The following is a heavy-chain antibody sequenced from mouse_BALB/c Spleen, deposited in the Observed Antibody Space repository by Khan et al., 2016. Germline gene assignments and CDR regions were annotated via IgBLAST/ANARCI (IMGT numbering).Heavy chain of an antibody. CDR2: ISYDGTN. CDR3: SSDGVTGTFAY. Sequence: EVQRQESGPGLVKPSQSLSLTCSVTGYFITSGYYWNWIRQFPGNKLEWMGYISYDGTNYYNPYLKNRIYITRDTAKNHFFLKLNYVTSEDTATYDASSDGVTGTFAYWGQGTLVTVSA. J-gene: IGHJ3*01. D-gene: IGHD4-1*01. CDR1: GYFITSGYY. V-gene: IGHV3-6*02.